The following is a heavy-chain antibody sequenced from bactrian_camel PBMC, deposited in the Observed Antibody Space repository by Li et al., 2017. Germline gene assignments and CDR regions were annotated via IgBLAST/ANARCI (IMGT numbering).Heavy chain of an antibody. D-gene: IGHD2*01. J-gene: IGHJ6*01. V-gene: IGHV3S63*01. Sequence: HVQLVESGGGSVQAGGSLTLSCEVSGRSYANHCWGWFRQVPGMEREGVASMYTGDRATYYADSVKGRFTISQDNAKNTVYLQMNSLKPEDTAMYYCAARGPYCYTKLSVRDFTYWGQGTQVTVS. CDR2: MYTGDRAT. CDR1: GRSYANHC. CDR3: AARGPYCYTKLSVRDFTY.